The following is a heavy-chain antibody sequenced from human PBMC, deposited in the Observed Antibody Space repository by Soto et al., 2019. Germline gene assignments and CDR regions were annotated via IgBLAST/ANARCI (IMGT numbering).Heavy chain of an antibody. CDR1: GVSIHNSHSF. J-gene: IGHJ5*01. Sequence: PSETLSLTCAVSGVSIHNSHSFWGWIRQPPGKGLEFIGSVYYSGGANYNPSLKSRVTVSIDTSNNQFSLRFNSVTAADTAVYYCGRVVEGATRHTDFDSWGQGILVTVSS. CDR2: VYYSGGA. V-gene: IGHV4-39*01. CDR3: GRVVEGATRHTDFDS. D-gene: IGHD2-15*01.